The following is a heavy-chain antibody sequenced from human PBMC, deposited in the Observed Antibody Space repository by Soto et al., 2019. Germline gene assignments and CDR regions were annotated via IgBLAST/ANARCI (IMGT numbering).Heavy chain of an antibody. J-gene: IGHJ6*02. CDR1: GDTVSSNRAG. CDR3: AAATRGYLYYGLDV. D-gene: IGHD5-12*01. Sequence: SQTLSLTCAISGDTVSSNRAGWDCISHSASRGLEWLGRTYYGTRWYNDYAVSVKGRITINPDPSRNQFYLQVNSVTSEDTAVYYCAAATRGYLYYGLDVWGQGTTVTVSS. V-gene: IGHV6-1*01. CDR2: TYYGTRWYN.